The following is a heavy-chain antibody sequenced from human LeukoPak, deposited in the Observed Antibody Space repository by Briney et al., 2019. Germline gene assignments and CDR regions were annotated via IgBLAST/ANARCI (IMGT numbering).Heavy chain of an antibody. J-gene: IGHJ6*03. CDR1: GFTFSSYG. CDR2: ISYDGSNK. D-gene: IGHD3-16*02. V-gene: IGHV3-30*18. CDR3: AKDGGELSYYYYYMDV. Sequence: GGSLRLSCAASGFTFSSYGMHWVRQAPGKGLEWVAVISYDGSNKYYADSVKGRFTISRDNSKNTLYLQMNSLRAEDTAVYYCAKDGGELSYYYYYMDVWGKGTTVTVSS.